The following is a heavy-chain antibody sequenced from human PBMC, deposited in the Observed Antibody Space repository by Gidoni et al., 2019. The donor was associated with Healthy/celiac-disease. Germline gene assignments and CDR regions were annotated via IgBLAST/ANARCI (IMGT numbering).Heavy chain of an antibody. Sequence: QVQLVQTGAEVKKPGASEKDSCTASGYTFTSYGISWVRQAPGQGLEWMGWSSAYNGNTSYAQKLQGRVTMTTDTSTSTAYMELRSLRSDDTAVYYCARERVPANGGDFDFDYWGQGTLVTVSS. CDR2: SSAYNGNT. J-gene: IGHJ4*02. CDR1: GYTFTSYG. V-gene: IGHV1-18*01. CDR3: ARERVPANGGDFDFDY. D-gene: IGHD7-27*01.